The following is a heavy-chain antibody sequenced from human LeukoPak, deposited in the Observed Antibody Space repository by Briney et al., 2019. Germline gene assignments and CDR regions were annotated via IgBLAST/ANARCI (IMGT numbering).Heavy chain of an antibody. Sequence: GGSLRLSCAASGFTFSNYWMNWVRQAPGKGLEWVSGIIPSGHTTYYADSVRGRFTISRDNSRNTVYLQMNSLRAEDTAVYYCAKDDRWLQFCCWGQGTLVTVSA. CDR3: AKDDRWLQFCC. CDR1: GFTFSNYW. V-gene: IGHV3-23*01. CDR2: IIPSGHTT. D-gene: IGHD5-24*01. J-gene: IGHJ4*02.